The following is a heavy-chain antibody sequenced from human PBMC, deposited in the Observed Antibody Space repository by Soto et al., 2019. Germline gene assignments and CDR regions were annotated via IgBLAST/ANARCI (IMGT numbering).Heavy chain of an antibody. D-gene: IGHD3-10*01. CDR2: INPFDGSR. CDR1: GYTFSYY. J-gene: IGHJ4*02. Sequence: ASVKVSCKASGYTFSYYIHWVRQAPGQGLEWMGWINPFDGSRMFAQSFQGRVTMTRDTSTSTVYMEVSSLRSEDTAVYYCSRVDPGETSPFDHWGQGTLVTVSS. V-gene: IGHV1-46*03. CDR3: SRVDPGETSPFDH.